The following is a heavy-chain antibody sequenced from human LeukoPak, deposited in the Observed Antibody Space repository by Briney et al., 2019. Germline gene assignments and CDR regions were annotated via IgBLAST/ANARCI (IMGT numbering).Heavy chain of an antibody. Sequence: GSLRLSCGASGFTFSSYSMNWVRQAPGKGLEWVSSISSSSSYIYYADSVKGRFTISRDNAKNSLYLQMNSLRAEDTAVYYCARDLRYYYGSGSYPFGYWGQGTLVTVSS. CDR1: GFTFSSYS. CDR2: ISSSSSYI. CDR3: ARDLRYYYGSGSYPFGY. J-gene: IGHJ4*02. D-gene: IGHD3-10*01. V-gene: IGHV3-21*01.